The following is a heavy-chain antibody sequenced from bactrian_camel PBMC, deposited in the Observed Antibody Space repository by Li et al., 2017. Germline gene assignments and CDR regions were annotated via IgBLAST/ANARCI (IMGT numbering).Heavy chain of an antibody. CDR1: GFAFNSYT. J-gene: IGHJ4*01. CDR2: IRSDVSRT. D-gene: IGHD4*01. V-gene: IGHV3-2*01. CDR3: AKGLSLWFSDYDLLRGGNF. Sequence: VQLVESGGGLVQPGGSLRLSCAASGFAFNSYTMSWIRQAPGRGLEWVARIRSDVSRTFYSDSVKGRFTISRDNAKNTPYLQLNSLKTEDTAMYVCAKGLSLWFSDYDLLRGGNFWDQGTQVTVS.